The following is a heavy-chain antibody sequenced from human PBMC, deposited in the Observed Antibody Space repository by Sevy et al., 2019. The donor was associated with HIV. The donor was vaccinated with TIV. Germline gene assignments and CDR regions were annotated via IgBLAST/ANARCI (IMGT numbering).Heavy chain of an antibody. D-gene: IGHD2-8*01. CDR1: GGTFSTYA. Sequence: ASVKVSCKASGGTFSTYAFNWVRQAPGQGLEWVGGIIPILGTTNYAQKFQGRVSIIADESTGTAYMTLSRLTSVDTAVYYCTKDLMEATMGFDHWGQGALVTVSS. J-gene: IGHJ4*02. CDR3: TKDLMEATMGFDH. V-gene: IGHV1-69*13. CDR2: IIPILGTT.